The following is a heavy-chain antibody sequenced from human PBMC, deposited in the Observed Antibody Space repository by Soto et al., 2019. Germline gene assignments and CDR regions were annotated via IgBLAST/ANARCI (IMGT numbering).Heavy chain of an antibody. J-gene: IGHJ6*02. CDR1: GFTFSSYA. Sequence: GGSLRLSCAASGFTFSSYAMSGVRQAPGKGLEWVSAISGSGGSTYYADSVKGRFTISRDNSKNTLYLQMNSLRAEDTAVYYCAKVRPTYYYDSSGYYGMDVWGQGTTVTFSS. CDR2: ISGSGGST. D-gene: IGHD3-22*01. CDR3: AKVRPTYYYDSSGYYGMDV. V-gene: IGHV3-23*01.